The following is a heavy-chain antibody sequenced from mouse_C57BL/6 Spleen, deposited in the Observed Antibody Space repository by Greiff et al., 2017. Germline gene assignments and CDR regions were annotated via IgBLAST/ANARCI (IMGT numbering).Heavy chain of an antibody. D-gene: IGHD2-10*01. CDR3: ASPYWFDY. J-gene: IGHJ2*01. CDR2: IYPGSGNT. V-gene: IGHV1-76*01. Sequence: VQLQESGAELVRPGASVKLSCKASGYTFTDYYINWVKQRPGPGLEWIARIYPGSGNTYYNEKFKGKATLTAEKSSSTAYMQLSSLTSEDSAVYFCASPYWFDYWGQGTTLTVSS. CDR1: GYTFTDYY.